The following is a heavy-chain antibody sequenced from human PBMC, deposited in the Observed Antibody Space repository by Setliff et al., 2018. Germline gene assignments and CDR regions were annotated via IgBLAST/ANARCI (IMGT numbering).Heavy chain of an antibody. Sequence: PGESLKISCTASESTFSSFGMHWVRQAPGEGLEWVGFIRYDGSYEYYADSVQGRFTISRDNSKNTLFLHMNNLRPEDTALYYCAKASLAYSFGYYFDSWGQGALVTVSS. V-gene: IGHV3-30*02. CDR2: IRYDGSYE. CDR1: ESTFSSFG. D-gene: IGHD5-18*01. J-gene: IGHJ4*01. CDR3: AKASLAYSFGYYFDS.